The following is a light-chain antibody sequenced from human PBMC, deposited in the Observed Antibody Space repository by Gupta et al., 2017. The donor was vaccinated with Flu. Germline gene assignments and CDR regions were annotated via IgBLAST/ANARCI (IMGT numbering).Light chain of an antibody. Sequence: DIQMTQSPSSLSASVGDRVTITCRASQSISSYLNWYQQKPGKAPKFLIYAASSLQSGVPSRFSGSGPGTDFTLTISSLQPEDFATYYCQQSYSTLFTFGPGTXVDIK. CDR3: QQSYSTLFT. V-gene: IGKV1-39*01. J-gene: IGKJ3*01. CDR2: AAS. CDR1: QSISSY.